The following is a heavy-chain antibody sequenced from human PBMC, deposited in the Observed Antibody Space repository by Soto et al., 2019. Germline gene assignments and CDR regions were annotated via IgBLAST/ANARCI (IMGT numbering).Heavy chain of an antibody. CDR3: AKNYFFDS. J-gene: IGHJ4*02. Sequence: EVQLLESGGGLVQPGESLRLSCAASGFTFSSYAMSWARQAPGKGLEWVSSIGVSSDAYYADSVKGRFTIXRDNXRNTXXXXXXXXRAEDTAXYYCAKNYFFDSWGQGTLVTVSS. CDR2: IGVSSDA. CDR1: GFTFSSYA. V-gene: IGHV3-23*01.